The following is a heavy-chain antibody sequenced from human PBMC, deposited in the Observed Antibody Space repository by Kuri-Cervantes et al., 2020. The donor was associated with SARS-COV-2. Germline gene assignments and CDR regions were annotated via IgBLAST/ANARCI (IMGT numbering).Heavy chain of an antibody. CDR2: INHSGST. Sequence: GSLRLSCAVYGGSFSAYYWNWIRQPPGKGLEWIGEINHSGSTNYNPSLRSRVTMSVDTSKNQFSLKLTSVTAADTAVYYCARGTGDLDQWGQGTLVTVSS. D-gene: IGHD7-27*01. CDR1: GGSFSAYY. CDR3: ARGTGDLDQ. J-gene: IGHJ5*02. V-gene: IGHV4-34*01.